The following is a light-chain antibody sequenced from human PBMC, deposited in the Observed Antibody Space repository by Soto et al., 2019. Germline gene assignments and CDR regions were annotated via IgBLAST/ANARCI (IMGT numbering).Light chain of an antibody. J-gene: IGLJ3*02. CDR2: DNY. CDR3: GTWDTTLSAGV. Sequence: QSVLTQPPSVSAAPGQKVTISCSGTTSNIGDNYVSWYRQLPGTAPKLLIYDNYKRPSGIPDRFSGSKSGTSTTLGITGLQTGDEADYYCGTWDTTLSAGVFGGGTKGTV. V-gene: IGLV1-51*01. CDR1: TSNIGDNY.